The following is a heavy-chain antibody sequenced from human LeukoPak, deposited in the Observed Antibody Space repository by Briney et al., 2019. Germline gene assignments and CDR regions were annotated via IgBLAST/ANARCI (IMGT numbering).Heavy chain of an antibody. CDR3: ARDPALVAATPYYFDY. CDR1: GFTLSSYS. CDR2: INSSSSYI. J-gene: IGHJ4*02. V-gene: IGHV3-21*01. Sequence: GGSLRLSCAASGFTLSSYSMKWVRQAPGKGLEWVSSINSSSSYIYYADSVKGRFTISRDNAKNSLYLQMNSLRAEDTAVYYCARDPALVAATPYYFDYWGQGTLVTVSS. D-gene: IGHD2-15*01.